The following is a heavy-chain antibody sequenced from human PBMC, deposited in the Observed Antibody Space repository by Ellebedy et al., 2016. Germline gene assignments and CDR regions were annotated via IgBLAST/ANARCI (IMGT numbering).Heavy chain of an antibody. V-gene: IGHV3-9*01. J-gene: IGHJ4*02. CDR1: GFTFDDYA. CDR3: AKDLERGLEWSQSAFDY. Sequence: SLKISCAASGFTFDDYAMHWVRQPPGKGLEWVSGITWNSDRMAHADSVRGRFTISRDNAKKSLYLQMNSLRPEDTALYYCAKDLERGLEWSQSAFDYWGQGTLVTVSS. CDR2: ITWNSDRM. D-gene: IGHD3-3*01.